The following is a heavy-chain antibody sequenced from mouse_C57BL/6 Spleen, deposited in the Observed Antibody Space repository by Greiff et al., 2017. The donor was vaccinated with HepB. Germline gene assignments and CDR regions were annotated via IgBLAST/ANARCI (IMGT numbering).Heavy chain of an antibody. CDR3: ARPLYGSSYSWFAD. J-gene: IGHJ3*01. CDR1: GYTFTDYY. D-gene: IGHD1-1*01. CDR2: INPNNGGT. V-gene: IGHV1-26*01. Sequence: VQLQQSGPELVKPGASVKISCKASGYTFTDYYMNWVKQSHGKSLEWIGDINPNNGGTSYNQKFKGKATLTVDKSSSTAYMELRSLTSEDSAVYYCARPLYGSSYSWFADWGQGTLVTVSA.